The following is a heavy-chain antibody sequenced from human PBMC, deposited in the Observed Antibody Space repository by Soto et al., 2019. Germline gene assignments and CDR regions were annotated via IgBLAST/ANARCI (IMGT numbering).Heavy chain of an antibody. CDR3: ARDRGCSGGICYRDLGY. D-gene: IGHD2-15*01. J-gene: IGHJ4*02. Sequence: GGSLRLSCAASGFTFSSYSMSWVRQAPGKGLEWVSYISSTSNTIYYAASVKGRFTISRDNAKNSLYLHMNSLSAEDTAVYYCARDRGCSGGICYRDLGYGGQGTLVTVSS. CDR1: GFTFSSYS. CDR2: ISSTSNTI. V-gene: IGHV3-48*01.